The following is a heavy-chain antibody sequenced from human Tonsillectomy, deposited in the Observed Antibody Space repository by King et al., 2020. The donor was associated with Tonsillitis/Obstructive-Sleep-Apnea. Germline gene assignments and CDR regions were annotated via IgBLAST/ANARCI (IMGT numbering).Heavy chain of an antibody. D-gene: IGHD3-10*01. J-gene: IGHJ6*03. V-gene: IGHV3-53*01. CDR1: GFTVSSNY. Sequence: VQLVQSGGGLIQPGGSLRLSCAASGFTVSSNYMSWVRQAPGKGLEWCSVIYSGGSTYYADSVKGRFTTSRDNSKNTLYLQMNSLRAEDTAVYYCARDQDYGSGSYFHSYYYMDVWGKGTTVTVSS. CDR3: ARDQDYGSGSYFHSYYYMDV. CDR2: IYSGGST.